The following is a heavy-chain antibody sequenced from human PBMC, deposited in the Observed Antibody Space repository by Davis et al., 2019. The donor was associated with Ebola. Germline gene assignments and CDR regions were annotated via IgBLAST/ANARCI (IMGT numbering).Heavy chain of an antibody. CDR1: GFTFSNAW. CDR3: ARDVISVVGASRGIYYGLDV. J-gene: IGHJ6*04. Sequence: GGSLRLSCAASGFTFSNAWMSWVRQAPGKGLEWVSVIYSGGSTYYADSVKGRFTISRHSSENTVFLQMNSLRPDDTAVYYCARDVISVVGASRGIYYGLDVWGKGTTVTVSS. CDR2: IYSGGST. D-gene: IGHD2-15*01. V-gene: IGHV3-53*04.